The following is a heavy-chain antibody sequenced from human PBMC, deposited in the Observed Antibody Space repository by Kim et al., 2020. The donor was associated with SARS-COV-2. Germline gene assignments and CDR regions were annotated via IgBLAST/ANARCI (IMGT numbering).Heavy chain of an antibody. D-gene: IGHD3-10*01. CDR3: ARDNHYIFDY. Sequence: SRTTYADSVKGRFTISRDNGKDTVYLQMSSLRAEDTAVYYCARDNHYIFDYWGQGTLVTVSS. V-gene: IGHV3-74*01. J-gene: IGHJ4*02. CDR2: SRT.